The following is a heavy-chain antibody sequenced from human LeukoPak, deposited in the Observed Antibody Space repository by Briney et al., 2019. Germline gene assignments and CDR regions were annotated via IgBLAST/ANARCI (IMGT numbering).Heavy chain of an antibody. J-gene: IGHJ4*02. D-gene: IGHD5-18*01. CDR3: ARDGSYGLVDY. CDR1: GFTFSSYS. V-gene: IGHV3-21*01. Sequence: GSLSLSCAASGFTFSSYSMNWVRPAPGKGLEWVSSISSSSSDIYYADSVKGRFTISRDNAKNSLYLQMNSLRTEDAAVYYCARDGSYGLVDYWGQGTLVTVSS. CDR2: ISSSSSDI.